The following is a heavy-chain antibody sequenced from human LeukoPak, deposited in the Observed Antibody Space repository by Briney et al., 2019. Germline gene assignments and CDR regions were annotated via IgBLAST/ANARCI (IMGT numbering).Heavy chain of an antibody. D-gene: IGHD2-15*01. Sequence: SVKVSCKASRGTFSSYAISWVRQAPGQGLEWMGGIIPIFGTANYAQKFQGRVTITADESTSTAYMELSSLRSEDTAVYYCASRYCSGGSCYSASEESWFDPWGQGTLVTVSS. J-gene: IGHJ5*02. V-gene: IGHV1-69*13. CDR1: RGTFSSYA. CDR3: ASRYCSGGSCYSASEESWFDP. CDR2: IIPIFGTA.